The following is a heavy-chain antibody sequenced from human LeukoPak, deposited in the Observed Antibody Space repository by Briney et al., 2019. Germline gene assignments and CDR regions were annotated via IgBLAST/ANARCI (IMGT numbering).Heavy chain of an antibody. Sequence: PGGSLRLPCAASGFTFSNAWMSWVRQAPGKGLEWVGRIKSKTDGWTTGYSAPVKGRFTISRDDSKNTLYLQMNSLKTEDTAVYYCTTVFSGGISDYWGQGTLVTVSS. J-gene: IGHJ4*02. V-gene: IGHV3-15*01. CDR2: IKSKTDGWTT. D-gene: IGHD1-14*01. CDR3: TTVFSGGISDY. CDR1: GFTFSNAW.